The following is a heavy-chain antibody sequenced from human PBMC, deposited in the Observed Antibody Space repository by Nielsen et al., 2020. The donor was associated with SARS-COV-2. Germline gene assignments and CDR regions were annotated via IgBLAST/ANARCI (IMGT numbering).Heavy chain of an antibody. CDR3: AKSDGGYSYGYPDY. CDR2: ISGRGGNT. CDR1: GFSFSNYA. Sequence: GESLKISCAASGFSFSNYAMNWVRHAPGKGLEWVSAISGRGGNTFYADSVKGWFTISRDNSKSTLYLQMNSLSAEDTAIYYCAKSDGGYSYGYPDYWGQGTLVTVSS. J-gene: IGHJ4*02. V-gene: IGHV3-23*01. D-gene: IGHD5-18*01.